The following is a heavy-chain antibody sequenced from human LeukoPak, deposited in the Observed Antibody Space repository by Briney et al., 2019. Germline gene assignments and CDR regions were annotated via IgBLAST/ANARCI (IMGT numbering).Heavy chain of an antibody. Sequence: GGSLRLSCATSGFTFSSYGMHWVRQAPGKGLEWVAVIWYDGSNKYYADSVKGRFTISRDNSKNTLYLQMNSLRAEDTAVYYCARLPDYYGSGSYYDAFDIWGQGTMVTVSS. CDR2: IWYDGSNK. CDR3: ARLPDYYGSGSYYDAFDI. V-gene: IGHV3-33*08. D-gene: IGHD3-10*01. J-gene: IGHJ3*02. CDR1: GFTFSSYG.